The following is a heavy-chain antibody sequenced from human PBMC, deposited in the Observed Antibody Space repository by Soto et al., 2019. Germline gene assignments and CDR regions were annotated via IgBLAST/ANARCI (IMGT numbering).Heavy chain of an antibody. CDR2: YHSGGST. Sequence: QVQLQESGSGLVKPSQSLSLTCTVSGVSLNTADTWWSWIRQSPGKGLEFIGYYHSGGSTYYDASFRSRFIISADTSNRQFSLKLSSVTVADTDVYFCIRSRQMESGNDYGLDVWGQGTTVTVSS. CDR3: IRSRQMESGNDYGLDV. CDR1: GVSLNTADTW. D-gene: IGHD1-1*01. V-gene: IGHV4-30-4*01. J-gene: IGHJ6*02.